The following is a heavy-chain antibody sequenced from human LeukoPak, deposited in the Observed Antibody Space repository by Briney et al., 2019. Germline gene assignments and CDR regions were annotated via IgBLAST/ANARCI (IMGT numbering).Heavy chain of an antibody. CDR3: AQRIAETYYGMDV. CDR2: ISGSGGST. CDR1: GFTFSSYA. V-gene: IGHV3-23*01. D-gene: IGHD6-13*01. J-gene: IGHJ6*02. Sequence: PGGSLRLSCAASGFTFSSYAMSWVRQAPGKGLEWVSAISGSGGSTYYADSVKGRFTISRDNSKNTLYLQMNSLRAEDTAVYYCAQRIAETYYGMDVWGQGTTVTVSS.